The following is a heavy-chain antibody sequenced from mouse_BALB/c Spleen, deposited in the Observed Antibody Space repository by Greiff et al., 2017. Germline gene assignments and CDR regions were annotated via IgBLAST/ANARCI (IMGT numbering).Heavy chain of an antibody. CDR3: ARGVRNAMDY. Sequence: VQLQQSAAELARPGASVKMSCKASGYTFTSYTMHWVKQRPGQGLEWIGYINPSSGYTEYNQKFKDKTTLTADKSSSTAYMQLSSLTSEDSAVYYCARGVRNAMDYWGQGTSVTVSS. CDR2: INPSSGYT. D-gene: IGHD2-14*01. CDR1: GYTFTSYT. J-gene: IGHJ4*01. V-gene: IGHV1-4*02.